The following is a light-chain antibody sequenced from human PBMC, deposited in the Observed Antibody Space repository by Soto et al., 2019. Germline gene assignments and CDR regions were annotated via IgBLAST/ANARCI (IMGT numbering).Light chain of an antibody. CDR2: GAS. CDR1: QSVSSSY. CDR3: QQYGSSLFT. V-gene: IGKV3-20*01. J-gene: IGKJ3*01. Sequence: EIVLTQSPGTLSLSPGERATLSCRASQSVSSSYLAWYQQKPGQDPRLLIYGASSRAPGIPDRFSGSGSGKDFTLTISRLEPEDFAVYYCQQYGSSLFTFGPGNKVDI.